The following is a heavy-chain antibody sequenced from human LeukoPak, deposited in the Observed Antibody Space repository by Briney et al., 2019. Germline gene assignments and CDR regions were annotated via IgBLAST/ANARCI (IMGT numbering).Heavy chain of an antibody. D-gene: IGHD1-26*01. Sequence: GFXXXXXXXXWVXXAPGXXXXXXSSIISSSSYIYYADSVKGRFTISRDNAKNSLYLKMNSLRAEDTAVYYCARAGGGSYYMMFDYWGQGTLVTVSS. CDR3: ARAGGGSYYMMFDY. V-gene: IGHV3-21*01. J-gene: IGHJ4*02. CDR2: IISSSSYI. CDR1: GFXXXXXX.